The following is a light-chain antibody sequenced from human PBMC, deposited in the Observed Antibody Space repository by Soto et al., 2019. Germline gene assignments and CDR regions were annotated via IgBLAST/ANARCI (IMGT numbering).Light chain of an antibody. J-gene: IGKJ1*01. CDR1: QSVTSNY. V-gene: IGKV3-20*01. CDR3: QQYGSSVTWT. Sequence: EVVLTQSPGTVSLSPGERATLSCRASQSVTSNYLAWYQQKPGQAPRLLIYAASSRATGIPDRFSGSGSGTDFTLSISRLEPEDFAVYSCQQYGSSVTWTFGQGTKVEIK. CDR2: AAS.